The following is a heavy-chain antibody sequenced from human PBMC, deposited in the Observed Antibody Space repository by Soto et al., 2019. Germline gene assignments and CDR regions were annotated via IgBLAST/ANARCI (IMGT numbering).Heavy chain of an antibody. V-gene: IGHV3-48*01. CDR3: ARGAYYYDSSGLSY. CDR2: ISSSSSTI. Sequence: EVQLVESGGGLVQPGGSLRLSVAPPEFTFSSYSRTGFRQAPGRGLKWVSYISSSSSTIYYADSVKGRFTISRDNAKNSLYLQMNSLRAEDTAVYYCARGAYYYDSSGLSYWGQGTLVTVSS. CDR1: EFTFSSYS. J-gene: IGHJ4*02. D-gene: IGHD3-22*01.